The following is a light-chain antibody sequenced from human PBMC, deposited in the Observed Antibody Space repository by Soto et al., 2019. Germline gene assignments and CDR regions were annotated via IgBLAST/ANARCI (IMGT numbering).Light chain of an antibody. J-gene: IGKJ2*01. V-gene: IGKV4-1*01. CDR3: QQYHSTPPT. Sequence: DIVMTQSPDSLAVSLGERATINCKSSQSVLYSSNNKNYLAWYQQKPGQPPKLLIYWASTRESGVPDRFGGSGSGTDFTLTISSLQAEDVAVYCQQYHSTPPTFGQGTKLEIK. CDR1: QSVLYSSNNKNY. CDR2: WAS.